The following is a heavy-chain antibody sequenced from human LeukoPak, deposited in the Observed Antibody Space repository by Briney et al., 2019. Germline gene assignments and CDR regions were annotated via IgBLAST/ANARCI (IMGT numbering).Heavy chain of an antibody. CDR2: IYYTGST. V-gene: IGHV4-4*02. CDR3: ARDPCSGGTCYADS. CDR1: GGSISSFNW. Sequence: SETLSLTCAVSGGSISSFNWWSWVRQPPGKGLEWIGYIYYTGSTYYNPSLKSRVTISLDTSKNQFSLRLSSVTAADTAVYYCARDPCSGGTCYADSWGQGTLVTVSS. J-gene: IGHJ4*02. D-gene: IGHD2-15*01.